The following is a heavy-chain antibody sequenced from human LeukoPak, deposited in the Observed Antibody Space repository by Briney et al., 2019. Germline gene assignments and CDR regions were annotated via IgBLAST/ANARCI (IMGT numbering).Heavy chain of an antibody. CDR1: GYTFTSYY. Sequence: GASVKASCKASGYTFTSYYMHWVRQAPGQGLEWMGIINPSGGSTSYAQKFQGRVTMTRDMSTSTVYMELSSLRSEDTAVYYCARERAESGSYPERDFDYWGQGTLVTVSS. CDR3: ARERAESGSYPERDFDY. J-gene: IGHJ4*02. V-gene: IGHV1-46*01. D-gene: IGHD1-26*01. CDR2: INPSGGST.